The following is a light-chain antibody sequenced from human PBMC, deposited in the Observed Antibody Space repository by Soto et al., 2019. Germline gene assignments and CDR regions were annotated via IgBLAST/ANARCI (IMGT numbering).Light chain of an antibody. CDR2: GAS. J-gene: IGKJ1*01. CDR3: QQYNNWPRT. CDR1: QSVSGN. Sequence: EIVMTQSPATLSVSPGERATLSCRASQSVSGNLAWYQQKPGQAPRLLIYGASTRATDIPARFSGSGSGTEFTITISSRQSEDFAVYYCQQYNNWPRTFGQGTKVEIK. V-gene: IGKV3-15*01.